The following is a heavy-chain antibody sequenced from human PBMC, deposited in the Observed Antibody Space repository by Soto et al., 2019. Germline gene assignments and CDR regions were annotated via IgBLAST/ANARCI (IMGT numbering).Heavy chain of an antibody. CDR2: ISSSSSTI. V-gene: IGHV3-48*02. Sequence: EVQLVESGGGLVQPGGSLRLSCAASGFTFSSYSMNWVRQAPGKGLEWVSYISSSSSTIYYADSVKGRFTISRDNAKNSLYLQMNSLRDEDTAVYYCARDGNIVLRVYANYYYDYGMDVWGQGTTVTVSS. CDR1: GFTFSSYS. D-gene: IGHD2-8*01. CDR3: ARDGNIVLRVYANYYYDYGMDV. J-gene: IGHJ6*02.